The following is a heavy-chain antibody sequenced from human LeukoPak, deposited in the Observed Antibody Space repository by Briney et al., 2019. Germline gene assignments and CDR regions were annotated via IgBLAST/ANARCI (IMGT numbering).Heavy chain of an antibody. CDR2: FDPEDGAR. CDR3: ATGYTYDYSLY. Sequence: ASVKVSCKVSGDTVTGFSIHWVRQAPGHGLEWMGGFDPEDGARIFAQKFQGRVTMTEDTSTDTAYMDLSSLRSEGTAVYYCATGYTYDYSLYWGQGTLVTVSS. CDR1: GDTVTGFS. D-gene: IGHD5-18*01. J-gene: IGHJ4*02. V-gene: IGHV1-24*01.